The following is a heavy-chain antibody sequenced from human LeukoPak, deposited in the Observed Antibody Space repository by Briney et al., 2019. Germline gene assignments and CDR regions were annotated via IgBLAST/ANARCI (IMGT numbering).Heavy chain of an antibody. V-gene: IGHV3-23*01. Sequence: PGGSLRLSCAASGFTFSNYDLMWVRQAPGQGLEWVSAITSGGSPRYADSVKGRFTISRDNSKNTLYLQMNSLKTEDTAQYFCARDPNGDYIGAFEFWGQGTGVTVSS. CDR2: ITSGGSP. CDR3: ARDPNGDYIGAFEF. J-gene: IGHJ3*01. D-gene: IGHD4-17*01. CDR1: GFTFSNYD.